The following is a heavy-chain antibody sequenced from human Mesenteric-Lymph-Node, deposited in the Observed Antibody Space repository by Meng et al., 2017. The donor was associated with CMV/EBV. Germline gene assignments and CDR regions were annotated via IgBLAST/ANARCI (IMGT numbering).Heavy chain of an antibody. CDR2: IYSGGSST. J-gene: IGHJ6*02. Sequence: WGSLRLSCAASGFAFSGSAMHWVRQAPGKGLEWVSVIYSGGSSTYYADSVKGRFTISRDNSKNTLYLQMNSLRAEDTAVYYCLSSGGVWGQGTTVTVSS. CDR1: GFAFSGSA. V-gene: IGHV3-23*03. CDR3: LSSGGV. D-gene: IGHD3-10*01.